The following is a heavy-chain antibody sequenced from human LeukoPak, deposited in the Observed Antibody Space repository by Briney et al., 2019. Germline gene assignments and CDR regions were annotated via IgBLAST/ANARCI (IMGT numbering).Heavy chain of an antibody. Sequence: GRSLRLSCAASRFTFDDYAMHWVRQAPGKGLEWVSGISWNSGSIGYADSVKGRFTISRDNAKNSLHLQMNSLRAEDTALYYCAKGRSLVVTATPIDYWGQGTLVPVSS. J-gene: IGHJ4*02. CDR3: AKGRSLVVTATPIDY. CDR1: RFTFDDYA. CDR2: ISWNSGSI. V-gene: IGHV3-9*01. D-gene: IGHD2-21*02.